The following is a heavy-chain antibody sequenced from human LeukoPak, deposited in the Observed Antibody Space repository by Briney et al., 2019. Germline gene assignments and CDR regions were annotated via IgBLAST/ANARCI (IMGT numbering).Heavy chain of an antibody. J-gene: IGHJ3*02. CDR1: GFTFSSYS. Sequence: GGSLRLSCAASGFTFSSYSMNWVRQAPGKGLEWVSSISSSGSTIYYADSVKGRFTISRDNAKNSLYLQMNSLRAEDTAVYYCARGVMITFGGVIVKEGDAFDIWGQGTMVTASS. V-gene: IGHV3-48*04. D-gene: IGHD3-16*02. CDR2: ISSSGSTI. CDR3: ARGVMITFGGVIVKEGDAFDI.